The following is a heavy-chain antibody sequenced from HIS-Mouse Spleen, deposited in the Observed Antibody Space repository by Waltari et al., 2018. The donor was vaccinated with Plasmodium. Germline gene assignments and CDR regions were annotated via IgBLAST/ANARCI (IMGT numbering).Heavy chain of an antibody. J-gene: IGHJ2*01. Sequence: EVQLVESGGGLVQPGGSLRLSCAASGFTFSSYWMSWVRQAPGKGVEWVTNRKQDGSEKYYVDSVKGRFTISRDNAKNSLYLQMNSLRAEDTAGYYCASSWYWYFDLWGRGTLVTVSS. CDR1: GFTFSSYW. CDR3: ASSWYWYFDL. D-gene: IGHD6-13*01. V-gene: IGHV3-7*01. CDR2: RKQDGSEK.